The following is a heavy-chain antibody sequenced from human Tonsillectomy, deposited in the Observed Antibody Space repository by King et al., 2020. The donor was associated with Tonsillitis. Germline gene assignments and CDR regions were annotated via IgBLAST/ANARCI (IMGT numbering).Heavy chain of an antibody. CDR3: ARQATQLYYDSSGYLGGSVYYFDY. V-gene: IGHV4-34*01. J-gene: IGHJ4*02. CDR1: GGSFSGYY. Sequence: QVQLQQWGAGLLKPSETLSLTCAVYGGSFSGYYWSWIRQPPGKGLEWIGEINHSGSTNYNPSLKSRVTISVDTSKNQFSLKLSSVTAADTAVYYCARQATQLYYDSSGYLGGSVYYFDYWGQGTLVTVSS. D-gene: IGHD3-22*01. CDR2: INHSGST.